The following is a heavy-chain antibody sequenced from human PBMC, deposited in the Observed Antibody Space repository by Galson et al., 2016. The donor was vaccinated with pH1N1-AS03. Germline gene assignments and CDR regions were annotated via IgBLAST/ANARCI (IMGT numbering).Heavy chain of an antibody. V-gene: IGHV3-9*01. CDR1: GFTFDYYA. Sequence: SLRLSCAATGFTFDYYAMHWIRQRPGKGLEWVSGIRWDGATGYADSVQGRFTISRDQAKTSLYLQMTSLKIEDTALYYCVRDMGTKTAASGFWGRGILVTVSS. J-gene: IGHJ4*02. CDR2: IRWDGAT. D-gene: IGHD7-27*01. CDR3: VRDMGTKTAASGF.